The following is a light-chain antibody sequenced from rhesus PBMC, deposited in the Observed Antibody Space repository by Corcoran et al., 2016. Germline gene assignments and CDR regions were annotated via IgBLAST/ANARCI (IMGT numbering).Light chain of an antibody. CDR1: QSLVHSNGNTY. CDR2: KVS. Sequence: DVVMTQSPLALPITPGQPASISCRSSQSLVHSNGNTYLSWFQPKPGQPPRLLIYKVSNRYPGFPDRLSGSGAGTDFTLKMRRVEAEDVGVYYCMQYTHIPYSFGQGTKVEIK. J-gene: IGKJ2*01. CDR3: MQYTHIPYS. V-gene: IGKV2-65*01.